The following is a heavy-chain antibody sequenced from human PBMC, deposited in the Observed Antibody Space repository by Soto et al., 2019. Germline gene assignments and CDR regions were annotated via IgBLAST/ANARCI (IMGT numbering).Heavy chain of an antibody. CDR1: GFTFGDYW. CDR3: ATAEVDY. J-gene: IGHJ4*02. V-gene: IGHV3-74*03. CDR2: MTGDGRTT. Sequence: GGSLRLSCAASGFTFGDYWMHWVRQPPGKGPEWVSRMTGDGRTTQYADSVKGRFTASRDNAKGTLYLQMNSLRAEDTAVYYCATAEVDYWGPGTLVTVSS.